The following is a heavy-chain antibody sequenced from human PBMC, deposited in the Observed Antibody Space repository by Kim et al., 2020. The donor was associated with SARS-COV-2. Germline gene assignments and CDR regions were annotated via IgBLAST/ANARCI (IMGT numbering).Heavy chain of an antibody. CDR1: GFTVSSNY. V-gene: IGHV3-53*01. J-gene: IGHJ4*02. Sequence: GGSLRLSCAASGFTVSSNYMSWVRQAPGKGLEWVSVIYSGGSTYYADSVKGRFTISRDNSKNTLYLQMNSLRAEDTAVYYCARRGCGGDCYSDDPLDYWGQGTLVTVSS. D-gene: IGHD2-21*01. CDR3: ARRGCGGDCYSDDPLDY. CDR2: IYSGGST.